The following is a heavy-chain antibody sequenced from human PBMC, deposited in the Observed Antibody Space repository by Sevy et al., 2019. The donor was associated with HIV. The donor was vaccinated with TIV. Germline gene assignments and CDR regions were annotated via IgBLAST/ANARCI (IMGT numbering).Heavy chain of an antibody. CDR2: ISNNGDRT. V-gene: IGHV3-23*01. Sequence: GGSLRLSCAASGFTFSNYAMIWVRQAPGKGLESISSISNNGDRTYYIDSVRGRFTISRDNSKNMLYLQMHGLRAEDAATYYCAKVLSVTFSYWYGLDVWGQGTTVTVSS. D-gene: IGHD4-4*01. CDR3: AKVLSVTFSYWYGLDV. J-gene: IGHJ6*02. CDR1: GFTFSNYA.